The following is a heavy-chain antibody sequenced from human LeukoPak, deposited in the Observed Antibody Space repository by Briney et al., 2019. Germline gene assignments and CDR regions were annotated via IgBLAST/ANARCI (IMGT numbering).Heavy chain of an antibody. Sequence: SETLSLTCTVSGYTISSGYYWGWIRQTPGKGLEWIGSFYYRGNTYYNPSLKSRVTVSVDTSKNQFSLKLSSVTAADTAVYYCASPYSSRFDIWGQGTMVTVSS. CDR1: GYTISSGYY. CDR3: ASPYSSRFDI. D-gene: IGHD6-13*01. J-gene: IGHJ3*02. V-gene: IGHV4-38-2*02. CDR2: FYYRGNT.